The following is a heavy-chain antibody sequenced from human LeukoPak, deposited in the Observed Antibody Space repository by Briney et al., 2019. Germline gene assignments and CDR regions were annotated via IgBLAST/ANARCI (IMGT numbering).Heavy chain of an antibody. CDR1: GFTFSSYP. D-gene: IGHD1-26*01. CDR3: ATESGTYSGTCFDY. J-gene: IGHJ4*02. Sequence: GGSLRLSCAASGFTFSSYPMSWVRQAPGKGLEWVSSISSNGGRTYYADSVKGRFTISRDNAKNSLYLQMNSLRAEDTAVYYCATESGTYSGTCFDYWGQGNLVTVSS. CDR2: ISSNGGRT. V-gene: IGHV3-23*01.